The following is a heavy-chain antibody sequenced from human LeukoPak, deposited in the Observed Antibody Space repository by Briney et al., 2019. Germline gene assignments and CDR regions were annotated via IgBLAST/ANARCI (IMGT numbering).Heavy chain of an antibody. Sequence: GGSLRLPCAASGFTFSSYAMSWVRQAPGKGLEWVSAISGSGISTYYADSVKGRFTISRDSSKNTLYLQMNSLRAEDTAVYYCAKRPRAVAEAYFDYWGQGTLVTVSS. CDR1: GFTFSSYA. CDR2: ISGSGIST. CDR3: AKRPRAVAEAYFDY. D-gene: IGHD6-19*01. J-gene: IGHJ4*02. V-gene: IGHV3-23*01.